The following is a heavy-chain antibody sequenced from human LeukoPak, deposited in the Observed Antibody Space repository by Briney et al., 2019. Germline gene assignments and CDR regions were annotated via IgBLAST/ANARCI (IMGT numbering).Heavy chain of an antibody. V-gene: IGHV4-30-4*01. CDR2: VYYSGST. J-gene: IGHJ4*02. D-gene: IGHD1-26*01. Sequence: SETLSLTCTVSGGSISSGDCYWSWIRQPPGKGLEWIGYVYYSGSTYYNPSLKSRVTISLDTSKNQFSLKLNSVAAADTAMYYCARGRATAFNYWGQGTLVTVSS. CDR3: ARGRATAFNY. CDR1: GGSISSGDCY.